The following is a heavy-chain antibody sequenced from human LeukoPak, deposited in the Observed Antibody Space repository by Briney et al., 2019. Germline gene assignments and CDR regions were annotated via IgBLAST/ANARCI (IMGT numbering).Heavy chain of an antibody. CDR2: IRYDGSNK. J-gene: IGHJ6*03. Sequence: GGSLRLSCAASGFTFSSYGMHWVRQAPGKGLEWVAFIRYDGSNKYYADSVKGRFTISRDNSKNTLYLQMNSLRAEDTAVYYCAKDPGAAAFYYYMDVWGKGTTVTVSS. CDR3: AKDPGAAAFYYYMDV. CDR1: GFTFSSYG. V-gene: IGHV3-30*02. D-gene: IGHD6-13*01.